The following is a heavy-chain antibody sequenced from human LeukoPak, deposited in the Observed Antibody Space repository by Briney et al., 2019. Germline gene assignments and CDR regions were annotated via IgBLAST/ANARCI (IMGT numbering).Heavy chain of an antibody. CDR3: ARVGDFWSGLDY. D-gene: IGHD3-3*01. CDR2: IYYSGST. CDR1: GGSISSGGYY. Sequence: SQTLSLTCTVSGGSISSGGYYWRWIRQHPGKGLEWIGYIYYSGSTYYNPSLKSRVTISVDTSKNQFSLKLSSVTAANTAVYYCARVGDFWSGLDYWGQGTLVTVSS. J-gene: IGHJ4*02. V-gene: IGHV4-31*03.